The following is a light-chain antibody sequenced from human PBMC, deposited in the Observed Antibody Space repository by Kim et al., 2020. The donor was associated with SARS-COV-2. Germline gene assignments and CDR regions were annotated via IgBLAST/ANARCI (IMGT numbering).Light chain of an antibody. CDR3: QQRSNWPLT. V-gene: IGKV3-11*01. CDR1: QSVSSY. CDR2: DAS. Sequence: LSPGERATLSARASQSVSSYLAWYQQKPGQAPRLLIYDASNRATGIPARFSGSGSGTDFTLTISSLEPEDFAVYYCQQRSNWPLTFGGGTKVDIK. J-gene: IGKJ4*01.